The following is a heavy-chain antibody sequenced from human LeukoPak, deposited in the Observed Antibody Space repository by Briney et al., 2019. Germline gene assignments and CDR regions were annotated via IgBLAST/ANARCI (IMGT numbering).Heavy chain of an antibody. V-gene: IGHV4-4*07. Sequence: SETLSLTCTVSGGSISSYYWSWIRQPAGKGLEWIGRIYTSGSTNYNPSLKSRVTMSVDMSKNQFSLKLSSVTAADTAVYYCARDHIVVVPARSPYYYYGMDVWGQGTTVTVSS. CDR2: IYTSGST. J-gene: IGHJ6*02. CDR1: GGSISSYY. D-gene: IGHD2-2*01. CDR3: ARDHIVVVPARSPYYYYGMDV.